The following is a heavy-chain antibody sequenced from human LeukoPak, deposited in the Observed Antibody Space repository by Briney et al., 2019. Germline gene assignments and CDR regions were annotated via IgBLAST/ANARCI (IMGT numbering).Heavy chain of an antibody. CDR3: AKDQYYYDSSGVPFDY. J-gene: IGHJ4*02. V-gene: IGHV3-30*18. D-gene: IGHD3-22*01. CDR2: ISYDGSNK. Sequence: GRSLRLSCAASGFTFSSYGMHWVRQAPGKGLEWVAVISYDGSNKYYADSVKGRFTISRDNSKNTLYLQMNSLRAEDTAVYYCAKDQYYYDSSGVPFDYWGQGTLVTVSS. CDR1: GFTFSSYG.